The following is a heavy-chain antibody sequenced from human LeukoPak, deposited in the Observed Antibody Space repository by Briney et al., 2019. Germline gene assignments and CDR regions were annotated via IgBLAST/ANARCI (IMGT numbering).Heavy chain of an antibody. CDR3: ARPVGYCSGANCYEYFDY. CDR1: GGSFSGYY. D-gene: IGHD2-2*01. CDR2: INHSGST. J-gene: IGHJ4*02. Sequence: SETLSLTCAVYGGSFSGYYWSWIRQPPGKGLEWIGEINHSGSTNYNPSLKSRVTISVDTSKNQFSLKLSSVTAADTAVYYCARPVGYCSGANCYEYFDYWGQGTLVTVTS. V-gene: IGHV4-34*01.